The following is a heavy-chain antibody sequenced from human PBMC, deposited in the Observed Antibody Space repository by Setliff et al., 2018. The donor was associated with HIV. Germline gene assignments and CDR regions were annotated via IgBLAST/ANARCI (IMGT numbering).Heavy chain of an antibody. Sequence: SETLSLTCTVSGGFISSYYWSWIWQPPGEGLEWVGYIFYSGSTNYNPSLKSRVTISLDTSKNQFSLKLTSVTAADTAVYYCASAGSGTRAPPRYWGQGTLVTVSS. D-gene: IGHD1-1*01. V-gene: IGHV4-59*01. J-gene: IGHJ4*02. CDR2: IFYSGST. CDR1: GGFISSYY. CDR3: ASAGSGTRAPPRY.